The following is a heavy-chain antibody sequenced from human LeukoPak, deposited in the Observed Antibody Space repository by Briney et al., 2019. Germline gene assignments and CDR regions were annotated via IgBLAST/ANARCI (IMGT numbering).Heavy chain of an antibody. J-gene: IGHJ4*02. CDR3: ARDPPYGVGDY. CDR2: IKQDGSEK. Sequence: GGTLRLSCAASGFTFSSYGMSWVRQAPGKGLEWVANIKQDGSEKYYVDSVKGRFTISRDNAKNSLYLQMNSLRAEDTAVYYCARDPPYGVGDYWGQGTLVTVSS. CDR1: GFTFSSYG. V-gene: IGHV3-7*01. D-gene: IGHD4-17*01.